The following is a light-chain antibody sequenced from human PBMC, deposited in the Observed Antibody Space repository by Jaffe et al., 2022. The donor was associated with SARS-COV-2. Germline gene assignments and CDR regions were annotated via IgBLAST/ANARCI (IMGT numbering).Light chain of an antibody. CDR2: EVS. CDR1: SSDVGGYNY. CDR3: TSNAGSNNWV. V-gene: IGLV2-8*01. J-gene: IGLJ3*02. Sequence: QSALTQPPSASGSPGQSVTISCTGTSSDVGGYNYVSWYQQHPGKVPKLMIYEVSKRPSGVPDRFSGSKSGNTASLTVSGLQAEDEADYYCTSNAGSNNWVFGGGTKLTVL.